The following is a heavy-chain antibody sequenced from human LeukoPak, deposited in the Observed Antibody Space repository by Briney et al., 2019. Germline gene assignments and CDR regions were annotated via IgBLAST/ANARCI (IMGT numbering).Heavy chain of an antibody. CDR1: GFTFTIYG. CDR2: ISAYNGNT. D-gene: IGHD2-8*01. J-gene: IGHJ4*02. V-gene: IGHV1-18*01. CDR3: ARDPVLGLRDY. Sequence: ASVKVSCKASGFTFTIYGISWVRQAPGQGLEWMGWISAYNGNTDYAQKFQGRVTMTIDTSTTTAYMELRSLRSDDTAVYYCARDPVLGLRDYWGQGTLVTVSS.